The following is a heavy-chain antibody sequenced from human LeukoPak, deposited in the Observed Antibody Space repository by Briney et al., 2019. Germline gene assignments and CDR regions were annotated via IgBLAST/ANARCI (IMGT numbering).Heavy chain of an antibody. Sequence: SETLSLTCTASGGSISSYYWSWIRQPPGKGLEWIGYIYYSGSTNYNPSLKSRVTISVDTSKNQFSLKLSSVTAADTAVYYCARVLVDYGDYVGFVSPYGMDVWGQGTTVTVSS. CDR2: IYYSGST. D-gene: IGHD4-17*01. CDR1: GGSISSYY. CDR3: ARVLVDYGDYVGFVSPYGMDV. V-gene: IGHV4-59*01. J-gene: IGHJ6*02.